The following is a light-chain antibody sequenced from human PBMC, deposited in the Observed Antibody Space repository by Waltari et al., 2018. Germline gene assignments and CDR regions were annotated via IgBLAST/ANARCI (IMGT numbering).Light chain of an antibody. J-gene: IGLJ2*01. Sequence: SYELTQPSSVSVSPGQTAKINCSGDVLTKHYARWFQQKPGQAPVLMIYKDSERPSRIPERFSGSSSGATVTLTITGAKVEDEADYYCYSSTDNSGIFGGGTTLTVL. CDR3: YSSTDNSGI. CDR2: KDS. CDR1: VLTKHY. V-gene: IGLV3-27*01.